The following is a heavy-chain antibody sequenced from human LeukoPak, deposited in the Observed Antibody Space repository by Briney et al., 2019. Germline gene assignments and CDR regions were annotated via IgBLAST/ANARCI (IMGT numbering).Heavy chain of an antibody. CDR2: IYYSGST. Sequence: SETLSLTCTVSGGSISHYYWSWIRQPPGKGLEWIGYIYYSGSTNYNPSLKSRVTISVDTSKIQFSLRLSSVTAADTAVYYCARAGYGSGGSDYWGQGTLVTVSS. V-gene: IGHV4-59*01. D-gene: IGHD4-23*01. CDR1: GGSISHYY. CDR3: ARAGYGSGGSDY. J-gene: IGHJ4*02.